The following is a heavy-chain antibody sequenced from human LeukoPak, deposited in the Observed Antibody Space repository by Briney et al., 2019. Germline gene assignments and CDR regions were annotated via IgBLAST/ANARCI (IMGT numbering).Heavy chain of an antibody. CDR2: IYYSGST. D-gene: IGHD5-18*01. Sequence: PSETLSLTCTVSGGSISSSSYYWGWIRQPPGKGLEGIGSIYYSGSTYYNPSLKSRVTISVDTSKNQFSLKLSSVTAADTAVYYCARRSGYSYASYYFDYWGQGTLVTVSS. V-gene: IGHV4-39*01. CDR1: GGSISSSSYY. CDR3: ARRSGYSYASYYFDY. J-gene: IGHJ4*02.